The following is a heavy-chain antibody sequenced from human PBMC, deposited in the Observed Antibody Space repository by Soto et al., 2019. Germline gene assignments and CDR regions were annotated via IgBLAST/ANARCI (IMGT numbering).Heavy chain of an antibody. CDR3: ARRTDTAMVMYYYYGMDV. J-gene: IGHJ6*02. V-gene: IGHV4-39*01. D-gene: IGHD5-18*01. Sequence: SETLSLTCTVSGGSISSSSYYWGWIRQPPGKGLEWIGSIYYNGSTYYNPSLKSRVTISVDTSKNQFSLKLSSVTAADTAVYYCARRTDTAMVMYYYYGMDVWGQGTTVTVSS. CDR1: GGSISSSSYY. CDR2: IYYNGST.